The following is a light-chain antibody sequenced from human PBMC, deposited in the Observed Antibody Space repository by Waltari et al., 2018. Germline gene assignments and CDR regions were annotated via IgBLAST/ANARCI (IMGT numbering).Light chain of an antibody. Sequence: SYELTQPPSVSAASGQTARITCGGDNLGSKYVHWYQQKPPQAPVQVIYADSKRPSGVPERVSDSNSGITATLTISVVEAGDEADDYCQVWDSTSDHYIFGGWTRLTVL. CDR2: ADS. V-gene: IGLV3-21*02. CDR3: QVWDSTSDHYI. CDR1: NLGSKY. J-gene: IGLJ2*01.